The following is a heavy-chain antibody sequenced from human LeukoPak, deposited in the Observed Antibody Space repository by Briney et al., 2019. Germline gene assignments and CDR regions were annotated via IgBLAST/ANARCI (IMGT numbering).Heavy chain of an antibody. Sequence: GSLRLSCAASGFTFSDYYMSWIRQAPGKGLEWVSYISSSGSTIYYADSVKGRFTISRDNAKNSLYLQMNSQRAEDTAVYYCARVGGYCSSTSCHHMDVWGKGTTVTVSS. D-gene: IGHD2-2*01. J-gene: IGHJ6*03. V-gene: IGHV3-11*01. CDR2: ISSSGSTI. CDR3: ARVGGYCSSTSCHHMDV. CDR1: GFTFSDYY.